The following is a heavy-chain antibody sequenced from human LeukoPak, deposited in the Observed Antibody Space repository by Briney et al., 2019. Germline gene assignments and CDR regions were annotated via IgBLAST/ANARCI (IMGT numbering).Heavy chain of an antibody. CDR3: ATLEPEPGDFGGLAY. Sequence: GASVKVSCKASGYTLTALALHWVRQAPGKGFEWIGGFDSEEYDTIYAQKFQGRVTMTEDTSTDTAYMELSSLYFEDTAVYYCATLEPEPGDFGGLAYRGQGTLVTVSS. J-gene: IGHJ4*02. CDR2: FDSEEYDT. D-gene: IGHD4-17*01. V-gene: IGHV1-24*01. CDR1: GYTLTALA.